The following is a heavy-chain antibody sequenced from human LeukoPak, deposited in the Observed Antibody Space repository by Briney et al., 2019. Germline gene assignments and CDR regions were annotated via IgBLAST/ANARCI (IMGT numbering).Heavy chain of an antibody. CDR2: ISAYNGNT. J-gene: IGHJ4*02. CDR1: GYTFTSYG. V-gene: IGHV1-18*01. CDR3: ARDLMWFGELSLLFDY. Sequence: GASVKVSCKASGYTFTSYGIRWVRQAPGQGLEWMGWISAYNGNTNYAQRLQGRVTMTTDTSTSTAYMELRSLRSDDTAVYYCARDLMWFGELSLLFDYWGQGTLVTVSS. D-gene: IGHD3-10*01.